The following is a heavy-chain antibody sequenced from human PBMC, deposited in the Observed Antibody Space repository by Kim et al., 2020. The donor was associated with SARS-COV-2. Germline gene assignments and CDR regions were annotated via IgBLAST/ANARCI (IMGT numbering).Heavy chain of an antibody. J-gene: IGHJ3*02. V-gene: IGHV3-23*01. CDR1: GFTFSSYA. CDR2: ISGSGGST. CDR3: AKDSSSSWYTTDAFDI. D-gene: IGHD6-13*01. Sequence: GGSLRLSCAASGFTFSSYAMSWVRQAPGKGLEWVSAISGSGGSTYYADSVKGRFTISRDNSKNTLYLQMNSLRAEDTAVYYCAKDSSSSWYTTDAFDIWGQGTMVTVSS.